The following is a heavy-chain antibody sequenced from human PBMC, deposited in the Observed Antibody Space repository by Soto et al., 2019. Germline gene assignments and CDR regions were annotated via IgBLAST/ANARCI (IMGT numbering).Heavy chain of an antibody. Sequence: SGPTLVNPTQTLTLTCTFSGFSLRTSGVGVGWIRQPPGKALEWLALIYWDDDKRYIPSLKSRLTITKDTSKNQVVLTMTNMDPVDTGTYYCAHGSRDLGSYLSWFDPWGQGTLVTVSS. J-gene: IGHJ5*02. V-gene: IGHV2-5*02. CDR2: IYWDDDK. D-gene: IGHD3-10*01. CDR3: AHGSRDLGSYLSWFDP. CDR1: GFSLRTSGVG.